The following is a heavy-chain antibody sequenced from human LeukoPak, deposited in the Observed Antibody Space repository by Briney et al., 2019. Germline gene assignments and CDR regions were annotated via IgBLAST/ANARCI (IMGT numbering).Heavy chain of an antibody. CDR2: INPSGGST. V-gene: IGHV1-46*01. D-gene: IGHD3-10*01. CDR3: AIGGLLLWFGGKFDY. J-gene: IGHJ4*02. CDR1: GYTFSNYY. Sequence: ASVKVSCKASGYTFSNYYMHWVRQAPGQGLEWMGIINPSGGSTSYVQKFQGRVTMTRDMSTSTVYMELSSLRSEDTAVYYCAIGGLLLWFGGKFDYWGQGTLVTVSS.